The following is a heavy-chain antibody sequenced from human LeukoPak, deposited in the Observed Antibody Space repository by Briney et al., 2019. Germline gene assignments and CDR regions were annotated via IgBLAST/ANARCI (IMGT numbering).Heavy chain of an antibody. J-gene: IGHJ4*02. CDR1: GGSISSSSHN. CDR2: IYYSGST. D-gene: IGHD3-16*01. Sequence: SETLSLTCIVSGGSISSSSHNWGWIRQPPGKGLEWIGSIYYSGSTYYNPSLKSRVTISVDTSKNQFSLKLSSVTAADTAVYYCARAVWRVADYWGQGTLVTVSS. V-gene: IGHV4-39*07. CDR3: ARAVWRVADY.